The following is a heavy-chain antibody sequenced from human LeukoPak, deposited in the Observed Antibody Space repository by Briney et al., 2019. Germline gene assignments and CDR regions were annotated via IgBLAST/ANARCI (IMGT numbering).Heavy chain of an antibody. CDR1: GGSISSYY. Sequence: SETLSLTCTVSGGSISSYYWSWIRQPPGKGLEWIGYIYYSGSTNYNPSLKSRVTISVDTSKNQFSLKLSSVTAADTAVYYCARGRVRIFGVVTEADDAFDIWGQGTMVTVSS. J-gene: IGHJ3*02. V-gene: IGHV4-59*12. CDR2: IYYSGST. D-gene: IGHD3-3*01. CDR3: ARGRVRIFGVVTEADDAFDI.